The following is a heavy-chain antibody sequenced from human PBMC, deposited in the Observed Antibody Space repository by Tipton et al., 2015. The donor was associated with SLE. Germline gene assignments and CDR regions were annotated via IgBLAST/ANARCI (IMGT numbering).Heavy chain of an antibody. CDR3: AAYGSESWYWFGP. D-gene: IGHD6-19*01. CDR2: ISGYSGST. CDR1: GYTFTNNG. V-gene: IGHV1-18*01. J-gene: IGHJ5*02. Sequence: QVQLVQSGAEVKKPGASVKVSCKASGYTFTNNGVSWVRQAPGQGLEWMGWISGYSGSTNYNPSLGSRVTVSLDASKKQFSLKLTSVTAADTAVYYCAAYGSESWYWFGPWGQGTLVTVSS.